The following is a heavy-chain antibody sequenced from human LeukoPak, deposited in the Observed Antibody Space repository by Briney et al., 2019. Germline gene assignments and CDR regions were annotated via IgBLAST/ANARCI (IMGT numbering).Heavy chain of an antibody. CDR3: AKVQTTVTTWAPLFDY. CDR1: GFTFSSHA. Sequence: GGSLRLSCAASGFTFSSHAMTWVRQAPGKGLEWISSISGRGDNTYYEDSVKGRFTISRDNSKNTLHLQMNSLRVEDTAVYYCAKVQTTVTTWAPLFDYWGQGTLVTVSS. CDR2: ISGRGDNT. V-gene: IGHV3-23*01. D-gene: IGHD4-17*01. J-gene: IGHJ4*02.